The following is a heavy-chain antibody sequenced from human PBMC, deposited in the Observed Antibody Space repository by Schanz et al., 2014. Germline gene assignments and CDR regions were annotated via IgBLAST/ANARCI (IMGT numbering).Heavy chain of an antibody. CDR2: IKTKTDGGTT. V-gene: IGHV3-15*01. CDR3: TTGGRRGYSPYFYGMDV. Sequence: EVQLVESGGGLVKPGGSLRLSCAASGFTSSNAWMSWVRQAPGKGQEWVGRIKTKTDGGTTDYAAPVKGRFTISRDDSTNTVYLQMNSLKTEETAVYYCTTGGRRGYSPYFYGMDVWGQGTTVTVSS. CDR1: GFTSSNAW. D-gene: IGHD5-18*01. J-gene: IGHJ6*02.